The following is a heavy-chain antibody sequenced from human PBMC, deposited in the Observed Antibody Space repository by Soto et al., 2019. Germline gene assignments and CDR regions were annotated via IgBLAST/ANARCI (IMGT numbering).Heavy chain of an antibody. CDR2: IIPIFGTA. CDR1: GGTFSSYA. CDR3: ARPLGYCSGVSCYSDSYYGMDV. Sequence: SVKLSCKASGGTFSSYAISWVRQAPGQGLERMGGIIPIFGTANYAQKFQGRVTITADESTSTAYMELSSLRSEDTAVYYCARPLGYCSGVSCYSDSYYGMDVRCQGTTVTVSS. J-gene: IGHJ6*02. D-gene: IGHD2-15*01. V-gene: IGHV1-69*13.